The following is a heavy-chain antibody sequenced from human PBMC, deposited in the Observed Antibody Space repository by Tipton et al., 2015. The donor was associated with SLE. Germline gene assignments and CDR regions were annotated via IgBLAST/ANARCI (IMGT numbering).Heavy chain of an antibody. CDR1: GGSFSGYY. V-gene: IGHV4-34*01. J-gene: IGHJ4*02. CDR2: INHSGST. D-gene: IGHD3-3*01. Sequence: TLSLTCAVYGGSFSGYYWSWIRQPPGTGLEWIGEINHSGSTNYNPSLKSRVTISVDTSKNLFSLKLSSVTAADTAVYYCATDYDFWSGYLGYWGQGPLVTVSS. CDR3: ATDYDFWSGYLGY.